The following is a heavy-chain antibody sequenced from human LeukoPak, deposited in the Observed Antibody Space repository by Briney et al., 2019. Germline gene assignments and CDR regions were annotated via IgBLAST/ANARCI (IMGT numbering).Heavy chain of an antibody. CDR3: ARDRENYDFWSGYRLSGAFDI. D-gene: IGHD3-3*01. CDR2: IYNSGNT. Sequence: PETLSLTCTVSGGSISRDYWDWIRQPPGKGLEWIAYIYNSGNTKYNPSLKSRVTISVDRSKNQFSLKLSSVTAADTAVYYCARDRENYDFWSGYRLSGAFDIWGQGTMVTVSS. CDR1: GGSISRDY. V-gene: IGHV4-59*12. J-gene: IGHJ3*02.